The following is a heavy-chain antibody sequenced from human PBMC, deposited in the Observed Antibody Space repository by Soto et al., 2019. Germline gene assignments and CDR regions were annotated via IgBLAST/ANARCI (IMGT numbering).Heavy chain of an antibody. V-gene: IGHV4-39*01. CDR2: IYYSGST. Sequence: SETLSLTCTVSGGSISSSSYYWGWIRQPPGKGLEWIGSIYYSGSTYYNPSLRSRVTISVDTSKNQFSLKLSSVTAADTAVYYCARRGVGFGAPGWFDPWGQGTLVTVSS. CDR3: ARRGVGFGAPGWFDP. D-gene: IGHD3-10*01. CDR1: GGSISSSSYY. J-gene: IGHJ5*02.